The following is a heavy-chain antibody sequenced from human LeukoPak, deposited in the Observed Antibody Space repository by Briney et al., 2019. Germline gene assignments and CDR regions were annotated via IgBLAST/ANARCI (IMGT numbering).Heavy chain of an antibody. CDR2: IYYSGST. Sequence: SETLSLTCTVSGGSISSGGYWSWIRQHPGKGLEWIGYIYYSGSTYYNPSLKSRVTISVDTSKNQFSLKLSSVTAADTAVYYCASRNYYDSSGYPRFDYWGQGTLVTVSS. CDR1: GGSISSGGY. D-gene: IGHD3-22*01. J-gene: IGHJ4*02. V-gene: IGHV4-31*03. CDR3: ASRNYYDSSGYPRFDY.